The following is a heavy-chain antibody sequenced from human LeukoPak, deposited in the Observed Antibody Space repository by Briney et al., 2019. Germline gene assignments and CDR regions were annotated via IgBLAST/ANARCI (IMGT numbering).Heavy chain of an antibody. D-gene: IGHD3-16*01. CDR2: ISYDGSNK. CDR3: AKVITFRWFDP. CDR1: GLTFSSYG. Sequence: GRSLRLSCAASGLTFSSYGMHRVRQAPGKGLEWVAVISYDGSNKYCADSVKGRFTISRDNSKNTLYLQMNSLRAEDTAVYYCAKVITFRWFDPWGQGTLVTVSS. J-gene: IGHJ5*02. V-gene: IGHV3-30*18.